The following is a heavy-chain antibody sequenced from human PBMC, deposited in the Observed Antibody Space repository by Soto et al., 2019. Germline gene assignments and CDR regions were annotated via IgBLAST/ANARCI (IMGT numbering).Heavy chain of an antibody. V-gene: IGHV3-11*01. CDR1: GIVFGDY. D-gene: IGHD3-16*01. Sequence: VQLVESGGGLVKPGESLRHSCAASGIVFGDYMSWVRQAPGKGLEWLSYISGSGRTIYSADSVKGRFTISRDNATNSLYLQMNNVRTEDTAVYYCARLPFPWGWFDPWGQGTLVTVSS. CDR2: ISGSGRTI. J-gene: IGHJ5*02. CDR3: ARLPFPWGWFDP.